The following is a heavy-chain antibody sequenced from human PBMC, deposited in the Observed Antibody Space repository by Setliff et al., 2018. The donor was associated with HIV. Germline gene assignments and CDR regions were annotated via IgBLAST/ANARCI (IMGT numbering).Heavy chain of an antibody. CDR1: GFTVSSNY. CDR2: IYRGGYQ. D-gene: IGHD3-22*01. J-gene: IGHJ2*01. Sequence: HPGGSLRLSCAASGFTVSSNYMSWVRQATGKGLEWVSVIYRGGYQDSSDSVKGRFTISRDNSKSTLYLHMNSLRPEDTAVYYYSKENGPMDSSGYYLYSYFDLWGRGTLVT. V-gene: IGHV3-66*02. CDR3: SKENGPMDSSGYYLYSYFDL.